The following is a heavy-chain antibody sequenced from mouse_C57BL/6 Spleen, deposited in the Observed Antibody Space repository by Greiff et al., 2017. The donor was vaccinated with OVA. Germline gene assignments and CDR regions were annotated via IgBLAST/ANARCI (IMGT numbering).Heavy chain of an antibody. D-gene: IGHD4-1*01. CDR3: ARSKLGPFDY. CDR2: IYPSDSET. V-gene: IGHV1-61*01. Sequence: QVQLQQPGAELVRPGSSVKLSCKASGYTFTSYWMDWVKQRPGQGLEWIGNIYPSDSETHYNQKFKDKATLTVDKSSSTAYMQLSSLTSEDSAVYYCARSKLGPFDYWSQGTTLTVSS. J-gene: IGHJ2*01. CDR1: GYTFTSYW.